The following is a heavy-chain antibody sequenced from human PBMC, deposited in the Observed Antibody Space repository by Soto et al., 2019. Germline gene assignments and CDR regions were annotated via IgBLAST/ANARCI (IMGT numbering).Heavy chain of an antibody. V-gene: IGHV3-7*03. D-gene: IGHD5-12*01. CDR1: GFTFGTSW. CDR3: ARGLGYSGYYFEY. CDR2: IKQDGSEI. Sequence: PGGSLRLSCAISGFTFGTSWMSCVRQAPWKGPEWVANIKQDGSEIYYVDSVKGRFTISRDNAKNSLYLQMNSLRAEDTAMYYCARGLGYSGYYFEYWGQG. J-gene: IGHJ4*02.